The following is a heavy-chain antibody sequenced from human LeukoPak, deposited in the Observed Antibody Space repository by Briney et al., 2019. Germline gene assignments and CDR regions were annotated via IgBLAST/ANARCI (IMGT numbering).Heavy chain of an antibody. CDR3: ARSTVNTMIVVVIDDY. CDR1: GYTFTDYY. CDR2: INPNSGGT. V-gene: IGHV1-2*02. D-gene: IGHD3-22*01. Sequence: ASVKVSCKASGYTFTDYYMHWVRQAPGQGLEWMGWINPNSGGTNYAQKFQGGVTMTRDTSISTAYMELSRLRSDDTAVYYCARSTVNTMIVVVIDDYWGQGTLVTVSS. J-gene: IGHJ4*02.